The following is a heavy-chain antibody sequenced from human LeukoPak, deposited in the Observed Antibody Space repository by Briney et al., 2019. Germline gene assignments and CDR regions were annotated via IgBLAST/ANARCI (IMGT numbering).Heavy chain of an antibody. J-gene: IGHJ5*02. D-gene: IGHD6-6*01. CDR1: GYTFTSYG. CDR2: ISAYNGNT. V-gene: IGHV1-18*01. CDR3: ARDLSSIAARPSISNWFDP. Sequence: ASVKVSCKASGYTFTSYGISWVRQAPGQGLEWMGWISAYNGNTNYAQKFQGRVTMTRDTSTSTVYMELSSLRSEDTAVYYCARDLSSIAARPSISNWFDPWGQGTLVTVSS.